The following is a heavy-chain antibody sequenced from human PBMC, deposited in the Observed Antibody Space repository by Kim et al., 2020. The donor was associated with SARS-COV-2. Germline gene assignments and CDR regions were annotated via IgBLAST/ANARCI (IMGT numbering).Heavy chain of an antibody. D-gene: IGHD2-15*01. J-gene: IGHJ6*02. CDR2: ISYDGSNK. CDR1: GFTLSSYA. V-gene: IGHV3-30*04. CDR3: ARDFGVVVAAPFYYGMDV. Sequence: GGSLRLSCAASGFTLSSYAMHWVRQAAGKGLEWVAVISYDGSNKYYADSVKGRITISRDNSKNTRYLQMNSLRAEDTAVYYCARDFGVVVAAPFYYGMDVWGQGTTVTVSS.